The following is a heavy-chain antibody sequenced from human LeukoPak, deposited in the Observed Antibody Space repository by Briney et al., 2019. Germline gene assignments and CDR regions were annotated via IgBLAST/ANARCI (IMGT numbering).Heavy chain of an antibody. Sequence: GGSLRLSCAASGFTLSSYALSWVRQAPGRGLEWVSAISVVGGSTYYADSVKGRFTNSRDNSKNTLYLQMNSLRAEDTAVYYCAKAPVTTCSGAYCYPFDYWGQGTLVTVSS. V-gene: IGHV3-23*01. CDR3: AKAPVTTCSGAYCYPFDY. CDR1: GFTLSSYA. CDR2: ISVVGGST. D-gene: IGHD2-15*01. J-gene: IGHJ4*02.